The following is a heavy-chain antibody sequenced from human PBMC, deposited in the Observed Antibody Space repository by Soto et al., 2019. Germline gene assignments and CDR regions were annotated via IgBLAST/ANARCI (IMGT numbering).Heavy chain of an antibody. V-gene: IGHV3-23*01. J-gene: IGHJ4*02. D-gene: IGHD1-26*01. Sequence: EVQLLESGGGLVQPGGSLRLSCAASGFTFRSYAMSWVRQAPGKGLEWVSAISGSGGSTYYADSVKGRFTISRDNSKNTLYLQMNSLRAEATAVYYCAKDATWELLLIQLDYGGQGTLVTVSS. CDR1: GFTFRSYA. CDR3: AKDATWELLLIQLDY. CDR2: ISGSGGST.